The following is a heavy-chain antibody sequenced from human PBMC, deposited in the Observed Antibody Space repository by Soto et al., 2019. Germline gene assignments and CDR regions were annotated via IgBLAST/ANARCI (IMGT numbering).Heavy chain of an antibody. D-gene: IGHD3-3*01. Sequence: QITLKESGPTLVKPTQTLTLTCTFSGFSLSTSGVGVGWIRQSPGKALECLAVIYWDDEKLYSPSLKSRLTVTKGTSENQVVLTMTNMDPVDTATYYCAHRTYYTPGRQFDYWGQGNLVTVSS. CDR1: GFSLSTSGVG. CDR3: AHRTYYTPGRQFDY. J-gene: IGHJ4*02. CDR2: IYWDDEK. V-gene: IGHV2-5*02.